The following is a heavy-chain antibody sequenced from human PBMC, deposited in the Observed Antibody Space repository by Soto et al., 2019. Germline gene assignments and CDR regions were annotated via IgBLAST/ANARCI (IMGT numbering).Heavy chain of an antibody. CDR1: GGTFSSYA. CDR2: IIPIFGTA. Sequence: QVQLVQSGAEVKKPGSSVKVSCKASGGTFSSYAISWVRQAPGQGLEWMGGIIPIFGTANYAQKFQGSVTITADESTSTAYMELSSLRSEDTAVYYCARVIAADPPSYYGMDVWGQGTTVTVSS. V-gene: IGHV1-69*12. J-gene: IGHJ6*02. CDR3: ARVIAADPPSYYGMDV. D-gene: IGHD6-13*01.